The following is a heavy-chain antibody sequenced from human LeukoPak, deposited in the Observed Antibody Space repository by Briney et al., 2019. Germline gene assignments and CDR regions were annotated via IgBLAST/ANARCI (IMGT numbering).Heavy chain of an antibody. J-gene: IGHJ3*02. Sequence: ASVKVSCKASGYTFTSFYLHWVRQATGQGLEWMGWMNPNSGNTGYAQKFQGRVTMTRNTSISTAYMELSSLRSEDTAVYYCARGSSSSWYGGHDAFDIWGQGTMVTVSS. CDR1: GYTFTSFY. CDR2: MNPNSGNT. CDR3: ARGSSSSWYGGHDAFDI. D-gene: IGHD6-13*01. V-gene: IGHV1-8*02.